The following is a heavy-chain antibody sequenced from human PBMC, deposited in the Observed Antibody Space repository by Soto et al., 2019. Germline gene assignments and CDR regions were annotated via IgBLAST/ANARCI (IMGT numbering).Heavy chain of an antibody. CDR2: IYYSGST. V-gene: IGHV4-31*03. J-gene: IGHJ4*02. CDR3: ASSRYGGNPFDY. D-gene: IGHD4-17*01. CDR1: GGSISSGGYY. Sequence: SETLSLTCTVSGGSISSGGYYWSWIHQPPGKGLEWIGYIYYSGSTYYNPTLKSRVTISVDTSKNQFSLKMSSVTAADTAVYYCASSRYGGNPFDYWAREPWSPSPQ.